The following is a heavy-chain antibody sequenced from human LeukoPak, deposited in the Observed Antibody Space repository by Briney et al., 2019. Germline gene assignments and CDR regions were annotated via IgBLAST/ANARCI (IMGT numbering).Heavy chain of an antibody. CDR1: GFTSSSYA. J-gene: IGHJ4*02. V-gene: IGHV3-23*01. CDR3: AKGGIGTYYFDY. Sequence: PGGSLRLSCAASGFTSSSYAMSWVRQAPGKGLEWVSAISGSGGSTYYADSVKGRFTISRDNSKNTLYLQMNSLRAEDTAVYYCAKGGIGTYYFDYWGQGTLVTVSS. D-gene: IGHD1-26*01. CDR2: ISGSGGST.